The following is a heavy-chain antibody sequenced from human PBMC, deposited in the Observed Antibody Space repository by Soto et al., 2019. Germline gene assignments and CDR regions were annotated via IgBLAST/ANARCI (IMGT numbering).Heavy chain of an antibody. CDR1: WESVSSNSAA. Sequence: SQTLSLTCAISWESVSSNSAACNWIRQSPSRGLEWLGRTYYRSKWYNDYAVSVKSRITINPDTSKNQFSLQLNSVTPEDTAVYYCAREGEWELHNWFDPWGQGTLVTVSS. V-gene: IGHV6-1*01. J-gene: IGHJ5*02. CDR2: TYYRSKWYN. D-gene: IGHD1-26*01. CDR3: AREGEWELHNWFDP.